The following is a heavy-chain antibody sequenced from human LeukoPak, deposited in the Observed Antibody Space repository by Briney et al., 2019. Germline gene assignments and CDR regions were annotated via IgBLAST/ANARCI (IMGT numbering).Heavy chain of an antibody. CDR3: ARDRLTYYYDNSGYFDAFDI. CDR1: GCTFSSYA. J-gene: IGHJ3*02. CDR2: IIPIFGTA. V-gene: IGHV1-69*13. Sequence: ASVKVSCKASGCTFSSYAISWVRQAPGQGLEWMGGIIPIFGTANYAQKFQGRVTITADESTSTAYMELSSLGSEDTAVYYCARDRLTYYYDNSGYFDAFDIWSQGTMVTVSS. D-gene: IGHD3-22*01.